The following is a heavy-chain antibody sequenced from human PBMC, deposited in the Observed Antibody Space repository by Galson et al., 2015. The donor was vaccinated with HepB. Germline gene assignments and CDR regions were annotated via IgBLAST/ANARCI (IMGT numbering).Heavy chain of an antibody. CDR3: ARGRRAVAGTFFPRSYFDY. D-gene: IGHD6-19*01. CDR1: GGSFSGYY. V-gene: IGHV4-34*01. Sequence: SETLSLTCAVYGGSFSGYYWSWIRQPPGKGLEWIGEINHSGSTNYNPSLKSRVTISVDTSKNQFSLKLSSVTAADTAVYYCARGRRAVAGTFFPRSYFDYWGQGTLVTVSS. CDR2: INHSGST. J-gene: IGHJ4*02.